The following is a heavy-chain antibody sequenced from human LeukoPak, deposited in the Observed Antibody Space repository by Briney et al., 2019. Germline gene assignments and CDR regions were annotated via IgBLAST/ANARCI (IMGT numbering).Heavy chain of an antibody. J-gene: IGHJ5*02. CDR1: GGTFTSYA. CDR2: IIPIFGTA. D-gene: IGHD2-15*01. V-gene: IGHV1-69*06. CDR3: ARVARGYCSGGSCYSGWFDP. Sequence: GSSVKLSCKASGGTFTSYAISWVRQAPGQGLEWMGGIIPIFGTANYAQKFQGRVTITADKSTSTAYMELSSLRSEDTAVYYCARVARGYCSGGSCYSGWFDPWGQGTLVTVSS.